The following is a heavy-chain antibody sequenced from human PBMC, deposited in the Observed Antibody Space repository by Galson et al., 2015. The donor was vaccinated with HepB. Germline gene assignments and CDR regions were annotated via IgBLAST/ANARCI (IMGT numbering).Heavy chain of an antibody. Sequence: SVKVSCKASGYTFINYGISWVRQAPGQGLEWMGWISAYNGNTNYAQKLQGRVTMTTDTSTTTAYMELRSLRSDDTAVYYCARVSGIVVVVAATRSWFDSWGQGTLVTVSS. V-gene: IGHV1-18*04. D-gene: IGHD2-15*01. CDR3: ARVSGIVVVVAATRSWFDS. CDR2: ISAYNGNT. J-gene: IGHJ5*01. CDR1: GYTFINYG.